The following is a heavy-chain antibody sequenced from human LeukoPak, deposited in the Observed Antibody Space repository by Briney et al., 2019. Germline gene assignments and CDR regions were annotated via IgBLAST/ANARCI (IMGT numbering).Heavy chain of an antibody. J-gene: IGHJ4*02. CDR3: ARSFKSNRYYFDY. V-gene: IGHV3-30*04. Sequence: GSLRLSCAASGFTFSSYAMHWVRQAPGKGLEWVAVISYDGSNKYYADSVKGRFTISRDNSKNTLYLQMNSLRAEDTAVYFCARSFKSNRYYFDYWGQGTLVTVSS. CDR2: ISYDGSNK. D-gene: IGHD2/OR15-2a*01. CDR1: GFTFSSYA.